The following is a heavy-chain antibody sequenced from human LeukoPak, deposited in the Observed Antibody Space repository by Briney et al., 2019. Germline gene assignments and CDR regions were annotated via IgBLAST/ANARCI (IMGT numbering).Heavy chain of an antibody. Sequence: KPSETLSLTCAVYGGSFSGYYWSWIRQPPGKGLEWIGEINHSGSTNYNPSLKSRVTISVDTSKNQFSLKLSSVTAADTAVYYCARHEEYSSSWYEVWYFDLWGRGTLVTVSS. CDR1: GGSFSGYY. CDR2: INHSGST. CDR3: ARHEEYSSSWYEVWYFDL. D-gene: IGHD6-13*01. J-gene: IGHJ2*01. V-gene: IGHV4-34*01.